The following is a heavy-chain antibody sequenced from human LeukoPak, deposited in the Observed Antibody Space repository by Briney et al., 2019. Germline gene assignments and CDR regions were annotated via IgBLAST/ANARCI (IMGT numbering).Heavy chain of an antibody. D-gene: IGHD2-2*02. CDR2: ISGSGGST. CDR3: AKGEDCSSTSCYTPDY. J-gene: IGHJ4*02. V-gene: IGHV3-23*01. Sequence: GRSLRLSCAASGFTFSSYAMSWVRQAPGKGLEWVSAISGSGGSTYYADSVKGRFTISRDNSKNTLYLQMNSLRAEDTAVYYCAKGEDCSSTSCYTPDYWGQGTLVTVSS. CDR1: GFTFSSYA.